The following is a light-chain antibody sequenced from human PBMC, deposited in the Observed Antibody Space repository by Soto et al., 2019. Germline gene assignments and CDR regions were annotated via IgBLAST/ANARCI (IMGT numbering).Light chain of an antibody. Sequence: QSALTQPPSASGSPGQSVTISCTGTSSDVGGYNFVSWYQQYPGKAPKLIIYEVNKRPSGVPDRFSGSKSGNTASLTVSGLQAEDEADYYCSSFAGCNNRYVFGTGTKLTVL. V-gene: IGLV2-8*01. J-gene: IGLJ1*01. CDR1: SSDVGGYNF. CDR2: EVN. CDR3: SSFAGCNNRYV.